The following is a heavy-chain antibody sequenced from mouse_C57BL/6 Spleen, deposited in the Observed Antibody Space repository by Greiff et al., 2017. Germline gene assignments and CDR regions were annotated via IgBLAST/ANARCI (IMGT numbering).Heavy chain of an antibody. CDR2: IDPSDSYT. D-gene: IGHD1-1*01. V-gene: IGHV1-69*01. Sequence: QVQLQQPGAELVMPGASVKLSCKASGYTFTSYWMHWVKQRPGQGLEWIGEIDPSDSYTNYNQKFKGKSTLTVDKSSSTAYMQLSSLTSEDSAVYYCARGVITTVGYFDVWGTGTTVTVSS. J-gene: IGHJ1*03. CDR1: GYTFTSYW. CDR3: ARGVITTVGYFDV.